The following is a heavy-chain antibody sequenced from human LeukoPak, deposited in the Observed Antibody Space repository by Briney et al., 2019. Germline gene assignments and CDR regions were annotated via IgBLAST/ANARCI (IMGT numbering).Heavy chain of an antibody. D-gene: IGHD3-10*01. CDR3: ARPKFPLDGSGFDY. J-gene: IGHJ4*02. V-gene: IGHV4-61*02. CDR1: GGSISSGSYY. CDR2: IYSSGST. Sequence: PSETLSLTCTVSGGSISSGSYYWSWIRQPAGKGLEWIGRIYSSGSTNYNPSLKSRVTISVDTSKNQFSLKLSSVTAADTAVYYCARPKFPLDGSGFDYWGQGTLVTVSS.